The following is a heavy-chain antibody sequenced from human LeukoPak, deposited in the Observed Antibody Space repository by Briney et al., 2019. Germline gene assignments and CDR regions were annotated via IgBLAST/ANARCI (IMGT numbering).Heavy chain of an antibody. Sequence: ASVKVSCKASGYTFTSYGISWVRQAPGQGLEWKGWISAYNGNTNYAQKLQGRVTMTTDTSTSTAYMELRSLRSDDTAVYYCARDWVIIPPKNYYYYGMDVSGQGTTVTVSS. V-gene: IGHV1-18*01. CDR3: ARDWVIIPPKNYYYYGMDV. CDR2: ISAYNGNT. CDR1: GYTFTSYG. J-gene: IGHJ6*02. D-gene: IGHD3-3*01.